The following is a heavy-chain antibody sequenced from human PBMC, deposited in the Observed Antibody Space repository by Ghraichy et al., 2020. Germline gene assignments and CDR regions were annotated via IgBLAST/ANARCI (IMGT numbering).Heavy chain of an antibody. Sequence: GGALRLSCAASGFTFSNYWMHWVRQAPGKGLVWVSRINSDGSTTYADSVRGRFTISRDNAKNTLYLQMNSLRAEDTAVYYCARALRAGTTLYYYYYNMDVWGKGTTVTVSS. J-gene: IGHJ6*03. CDR1: GFTFSNYW. D-gene: IGHD1-1*01. CDR3: ARALRAGTTLYYYYYNMDV. CDR2: INSDGST. V-gene: IGHV3-74*01.